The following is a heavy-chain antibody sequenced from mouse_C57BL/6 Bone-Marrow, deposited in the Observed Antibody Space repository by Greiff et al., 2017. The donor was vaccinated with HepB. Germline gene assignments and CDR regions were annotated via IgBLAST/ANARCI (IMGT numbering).Heavy chain of an antibody. CDR2: INPSSGYT. Sequence: QVQLQQSGAELARPGASVKMSCKASGYTFTSYTMHWVKQRPGQGLEWIGYINPSSGYTKYNQKFKDKATLTADKSSSTAYMQLSSLTSEDSAFYYCAPLITTVVGGGYFDVWGTGTTVTVSS. V-gene: IGHV1-4*01. D-gene: IGHD1-1*01. CDR3: APLITTVVGGGYFDV. CDR1: GYTFTSYT. J-gene: IGHJ1*03.